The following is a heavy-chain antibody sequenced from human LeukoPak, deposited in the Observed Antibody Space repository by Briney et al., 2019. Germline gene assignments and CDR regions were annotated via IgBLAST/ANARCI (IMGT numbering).Heavy chain of an antibody. V-gene: IGHV1-2*02. CDR3: ARAGAARRVLPPQY. J-gene: IGHJ4*02. Sequence: ASVKVSCKASGYTFTGYNMHWVRQAPGQGVERKGWINPNSGGTNYAQKFQGRVTMTRDTSISTAYMELSRLRSDDTAVYYCARAGAARRVLPPQYWGQGTLVTVSS. D-gene: IGHD6-6*01. CDR1: GYTFTGYN. CDR2: INPNSGGT.